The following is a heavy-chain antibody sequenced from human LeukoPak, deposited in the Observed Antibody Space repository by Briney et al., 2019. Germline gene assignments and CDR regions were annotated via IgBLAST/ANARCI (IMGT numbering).Heavy chain of an antibody. J-gene: IGHJ6*02. CDR3: AKVIYCSSTSGYVSDYGMEV. Sequence: SVKVSCKASGGTFSSYAISWVRQAPGQGLEWMGRIIPILGIANYAQKFQGRVTITADKSTRPAYMELDSRRSEDTAVYFLAKVIYCSSTSGYVSDYGMEVWGQGTTVTVSS. D-gene: IGHD2-2*01. CDR1: GGTFSSYA. V-gene: IGHV1-69*04. CDR2: IIPILGIA.